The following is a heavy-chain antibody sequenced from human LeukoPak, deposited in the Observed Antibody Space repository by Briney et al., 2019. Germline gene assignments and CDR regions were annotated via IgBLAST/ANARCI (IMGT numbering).Heavy chain of an antibody. CDR3: ASTDYSNYDYYYYYMDV. CDR2: INHSGST. J-gene: IGHJ6*03. D-gene: IGHD4-11*01. V-gene: IGHV4-34*01. CDR1: GGSFSGYY. Sequence: SETLSLTCAVYGGSFSGYYWSWIRQPPGKGLEWIGEINHSGSTYYNPSLKSRVTISVDTSKNQFSLKLSSVTAADTAVYYCASTDYSNYDYYYYYMDVWGKGTTVTVSS.